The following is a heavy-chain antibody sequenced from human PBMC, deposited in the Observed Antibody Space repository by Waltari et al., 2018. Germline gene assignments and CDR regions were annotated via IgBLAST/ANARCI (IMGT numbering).Heavy chain of an antibody. CDR1: GFPFGVCS. D-gene: IGHD6-19*01. J-gene: IGHJ4*02. V-gene: IGHV3-48*01. CDR2: ISASRAAI. CDR3: ATDPAPGAGINY. Sequence: EVQLVESGGGFVQPGGSLRLSCLGSGFPFGVCSMHWIRQAPGKGLEWVAYISASRAAIYYAESVKGRFTISRDNAKNSLFLQMTNLGVEDTAVYYCATDPAPGAGINYWGQGILVTVSS.